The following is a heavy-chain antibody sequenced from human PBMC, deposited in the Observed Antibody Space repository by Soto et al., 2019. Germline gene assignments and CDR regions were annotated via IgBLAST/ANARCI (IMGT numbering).Heavy chain of an antibody. CDR2: ISYDGSNK. J-gene: IGHJ6*02. CDR3: AKGFPAVRGVIHYYYYGMDV. CDR1: GFTFSSYG. D-gene: IGHD3-10*01. V-gene: IGHV3-30*18. Sequence: GGSLRLSCAASGFTFSSYGMHWVRQAPGKGLEWVAVISYDGSNKYYADSVKGRFTISRDNSKNTLYLQMNSLRAEDTAVYYCAKGFPAVRGVIHYYYYGMDVWGQGTTVTVSS.